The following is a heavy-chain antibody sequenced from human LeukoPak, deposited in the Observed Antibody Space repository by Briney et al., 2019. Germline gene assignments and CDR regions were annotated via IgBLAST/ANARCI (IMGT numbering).Heavy chain of an antibody. V-gene: IGHV4-34*01. D-gene: IGHD1-26*01. J-gene: IGHJ6*02. CDR3: ARALGRELLIRWEYYYYGMDV. CDR2: INHSGST. CDR1: GGSFSGYY. Sequence: SETLSLTCAVYGGSFSGYYWSWIRQPPGKGLEWIGEINHSGSTNYNPSLKSRVTISVDMSKNQFSLKLSSVTAADTAVYYCARALGRELLIRWEYYYYGMDVWGQGTTVTVSS.